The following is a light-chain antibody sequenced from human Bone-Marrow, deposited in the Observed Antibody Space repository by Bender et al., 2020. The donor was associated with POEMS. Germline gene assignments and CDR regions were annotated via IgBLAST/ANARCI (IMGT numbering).Light chain of an antibody. CDR2: HLT. V-gene: IGLV2-14*03. CDR1: SYALGIYYF. CDR3: SSYTSSTTL. Sequence: QSDLTQPVSVSGSPGQSLTISCITSSYALGIYYFVSWYQQHPGKAPRLLIHHLTDRASWVSDRFFGYKSGNTASLAISGLQTEDEAVDYCSSYTSSTTLVGGGTKVTVL. J-gene: IGLJ2*01.